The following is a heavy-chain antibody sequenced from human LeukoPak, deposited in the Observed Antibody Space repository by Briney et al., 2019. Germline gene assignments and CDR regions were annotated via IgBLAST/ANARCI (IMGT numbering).Heavy chain of an antibody. Sequence: PGGSLRLSCAASGFTFSSYTMNWVRQAPGKELEWVSSISSSSSYRYYVDSVKGRFTISRDNAKNSLYLQMNSLRAEDTAVYYCATTTVTNDYWGQGTLVTVSS. CDR1: GFTFSSYT. D-gene: IGHD4-17*01. V-gene: IGHV3-21*01. J-gene: IGHJ4*02. CDR3: ATTTVTNDY. CDR2: ISSSSSYR.